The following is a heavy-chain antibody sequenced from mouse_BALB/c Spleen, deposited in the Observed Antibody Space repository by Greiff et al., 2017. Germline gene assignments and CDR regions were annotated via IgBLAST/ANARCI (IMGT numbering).Heavy chain of an antibody. Sequence: EVKLVESGPGLVKPSQSLSLTCSVTGYSITSGYYWNWIRQFPGNKLEWMGYISYDGSNNYNPSLKNRISITRDTSKNQFFLKLNSVTTEDTATYYCATTGPFAYWGQGTLVTVSA. J-gene: IGHJ3*01. V-gene: IGHV3-6*02. CDR2: ISYDGSN. CDR3: ATTGPFAY. CDR1: GYSITSGYY. D-gene: IGHD1-1*01.